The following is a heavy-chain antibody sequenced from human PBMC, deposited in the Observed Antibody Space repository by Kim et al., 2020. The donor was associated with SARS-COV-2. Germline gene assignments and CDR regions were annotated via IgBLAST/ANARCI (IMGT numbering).Heavy chain of an antibody. V-gene: IGHV4-59*08. Sequence: SETLSHTCTVSGGSISSYYWSWIRQPPGKGLEWIGYIYYSGSTNYNPSLKSRVTISVDTSKNQFSLKLSSVTAADTAVNYCASTPIGYCSSTSCRGWDF. CDR3: ASTPIGYCSSTSCRGWDF. CDR2: IYYSGST. CDR1: GGSISSYY. D-gene: IGHD2-2*01. J-gene: IGHJ2*01.